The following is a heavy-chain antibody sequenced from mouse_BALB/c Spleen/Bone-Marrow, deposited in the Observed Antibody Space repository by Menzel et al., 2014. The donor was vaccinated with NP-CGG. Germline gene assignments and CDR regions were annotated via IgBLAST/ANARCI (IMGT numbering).Heavy chain of an antibody. CDR2: ISPESNTI. Sequence: EVKLMESGGGLVQPGGSLKLSCAASGFDFSRYWMRWVRQAPGKGLQWIGEISPESNTINYTPSLKDKFIISRDNAKNTLYLQMSKVRSEDTALYCCARLGYYGWFAYWGQGTLVTVSA. CDR3: ARLGYYGWFAY. CDR1: GFDFSRYW. D-gene: IGHD2-3*01. J-gene: IGHJ3*01. V-gene: IGHV4-1*02.